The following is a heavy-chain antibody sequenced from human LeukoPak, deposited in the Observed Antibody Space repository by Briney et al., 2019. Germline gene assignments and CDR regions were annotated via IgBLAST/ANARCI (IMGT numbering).Heavy chain of an antibody. CDR1: GCTFTSYD. J-gene: IGHJ6*02. D-gene: IGHD3-16*01. V-gene: IGHV1-8*01. CDR3: ARGGGVLDGYYGMDV. Sequence: ASVKVSCKASGCTFTSYDINWVRQATGQGLEWMGWMNPNSGNTGYAQKFQGRVTMTRNTSISTAYMELSSLRSEDTAVYYCARGGGVLDGYYGMDVWGQGTTVTVSS. CDR2: MNPNSGNT.